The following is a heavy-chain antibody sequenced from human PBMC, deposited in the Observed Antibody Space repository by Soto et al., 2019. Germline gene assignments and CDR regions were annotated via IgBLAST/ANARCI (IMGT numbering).Heavy chain of an antibody. D-gene: IGHD5-12*01. CDR1: GFTFSSYS. Sequence: GPLRRAGAASGFTFSSYSMNWVRQAPGKGLEWVSYISSSSSTIYYADSVKGRFTISRDNAKNSLSLQMNSLRDEDTAVYYCARDSRYSVTGWFDPWGQGTLVTVYS. CDR2: ISSSSSTI. J-gene: IGHJ5*02. V-gene: IGHV3-48*02. CDR3: ARDSRYSVTGWFDP.